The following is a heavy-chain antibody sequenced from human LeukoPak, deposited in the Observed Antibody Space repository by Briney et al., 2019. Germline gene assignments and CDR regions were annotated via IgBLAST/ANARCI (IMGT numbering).Heavy chain of an antibody. D-gene: IGHD6-6*01. CDR1: GFTFSSYS. V-gene: IGHV3-21*01. CDR2: ISSSSSYI. CDR3: GETSMAARGALYYYHGMDG. J-gene: IGHJ6*02. Sequence: GGSLRLSCAASGFTFSSYSMNWVRQAPGKGLEWVSSISSSSSYIYYADSVKGRFTISRDNAKNSLYLQMNSLRAEDTAVYYCGETSMAARGALYYYHGMDGSGQGTTVTVSS.